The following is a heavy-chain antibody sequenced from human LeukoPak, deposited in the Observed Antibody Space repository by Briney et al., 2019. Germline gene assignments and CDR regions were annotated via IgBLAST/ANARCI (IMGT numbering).Heavy chain of an antibody. CDR2: IYYSGST. CDR1: GGSISSSSYY. J-gene: IGHJ4*02. D-gene: IGHD3-10*01. CDR3: ARHFPWFGELLKTPFDY. V-gene: IGHV4-39*01. Sequence: PSETLSLTCTVSGGSISSSSYYWGWIRQPPGKGLEWIGSIYYSGSTYYNPSLKSRVTISVDTSKNQFSLKLSSVTAADTAVYYCARHFPWFGELLKTPFDYWGQGTLVTVSS.